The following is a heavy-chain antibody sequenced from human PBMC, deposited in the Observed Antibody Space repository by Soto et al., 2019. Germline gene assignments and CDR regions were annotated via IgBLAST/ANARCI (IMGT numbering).Heavy chain of an antibody. CDR1: GYTFTGYY. V-gene: IGHV1-2*04. Sequence: QVQLVQSGAEVKKPGASVKVSCKASGYTFTGYYMHWVRQAPGQGLEWMGWINPNSGGTNYAQKFQGWVTMTRDTSISTAYMELSMLTSDDTAVYYCAREPFLGPHAFDIWGQGTMVTVSS. D-gene: IGHD1-26*01. CDR2: INPNSGGT. J-gene: IGHJ3*02. CDR3: AREPFLGPHAFDI.